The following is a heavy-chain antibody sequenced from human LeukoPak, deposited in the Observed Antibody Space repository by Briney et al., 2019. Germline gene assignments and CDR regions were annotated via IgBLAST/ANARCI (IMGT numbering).Heavy chain of an antibody. D-gene: IGHD3-10*01. CDR1: GGSLSRGGYY. J-gene: IGHJ4*02. Sequence: PSETLSLTCTVSGGSLSRGGYYWSWIRQHPGKGLEWIGYIYYSGSTYYNPSLKSRVTISVDTSKNQFSLKLSSVTAADTAVYYCASPKNPRLLWPSDFDYWGQGTLVTVSS. V-gene: IGHV4-31*03. CDR3: ASPKNPRLLWPSDFDY. CDR2: IYYSGST.